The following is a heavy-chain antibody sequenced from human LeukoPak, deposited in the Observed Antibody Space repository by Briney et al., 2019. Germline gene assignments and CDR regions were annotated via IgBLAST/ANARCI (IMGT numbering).Heavy chain of an antibody. D-gene: IGHD4-17*01. Sequence: PSETLSLTCAVYGGSFSGYYWSWIRQPPGKGLEWIGEINHSGSTNYNPSLKSRVTISVDTSKNQFSLKLSSVTAADTAVYYCARSAKRIGYGDYRNWFDPWGQGTLVTVSS. CDR3: ARSAKRIGYGDYRNWFDP. J-gene: IGHJ5*02. CDR2: INHSGST. CDR1: GGSFSGYY. V-gene: IGHV4-34*01.